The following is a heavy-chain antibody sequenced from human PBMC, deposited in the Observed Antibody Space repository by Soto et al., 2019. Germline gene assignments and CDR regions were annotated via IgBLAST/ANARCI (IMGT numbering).Heavy chain of an antibody. CDR2: IKSKTDGGTT. D-gene: IGHD1-7*01. CDR3: TTARGRITGTFGIPPYVPRYYYYMDV. V-gene: IGHV3-15*01. CDR1: GFTFSNAW. J-gene: IGHJ6*03. Sequence: GGSLRLSCAASGFTFSNAWMSWVRQAPGKGLEWVGRIKSKTDGGTTDYAAPVKGRFTISRDDSKNTLYLQMNSLKTEETAVYYCTTARGRITGTFGIPPYVPRYYYYMDVWGKGTTVTVSS.